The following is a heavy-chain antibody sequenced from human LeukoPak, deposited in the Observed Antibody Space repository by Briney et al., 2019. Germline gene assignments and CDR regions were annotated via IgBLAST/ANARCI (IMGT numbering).Heavy chain of an antibody. Sequence: GRSLRLSCAASGFTFDDYAMHWVRQAPGKGLEWVSGISWNSGSIGYADSVKGRFTISRDNAKNSLYLQMNSLRAEDTAVYYCACIGSFDYWGQGTLVTVSS. J-gene: IGHJ4*02. V-gene: IGHV3-9*01. CDR3: ACIGSFDY. CDR2: ISWNSGSI. CDR1: GFTFDDYA. D-gene: IGHD2-15*01.